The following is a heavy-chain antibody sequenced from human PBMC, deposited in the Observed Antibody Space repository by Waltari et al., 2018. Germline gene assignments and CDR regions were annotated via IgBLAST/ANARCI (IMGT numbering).Heavy chain of an antibody. CDR3: ARDPPQLADAFDI. D-gene: IGHD3-10*01. CDR1: GGSISSGSYY. J-gene: IGHJ3*02. CDR2: IYTSGSN. V-gene: IGHV4-61*02. Sequence: QVQLQESGPGLVKPSETLSLPCSVSGGSISSGSYYWTWIRQPAGKGLEWIGRIYTSGSNNYNPSRRSRLTISVDTSNNPFSLKLSSVTAADTAVYYCARDPPQLADAFDIWGQGTMVTVSS.